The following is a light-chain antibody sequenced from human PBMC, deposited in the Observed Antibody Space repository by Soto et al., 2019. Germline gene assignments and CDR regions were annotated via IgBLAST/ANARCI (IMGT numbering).Light chain of an antibody. J-gene: IGKJ4*01. CDR1: QSISSK. CDR3: QQFSSYPLT. Sequence: IVMTQSPATLSVSPGERATLSCRASQSISSKLAWYQQKPGQAPRLLIYGASSRATGIPDRFSGGGSGTDFTLTISRLEPEDFAVYYCQQFSSYPLTFGGGTKVDIK. V-gene: IGKV3-20*01. CDR2: GAS.